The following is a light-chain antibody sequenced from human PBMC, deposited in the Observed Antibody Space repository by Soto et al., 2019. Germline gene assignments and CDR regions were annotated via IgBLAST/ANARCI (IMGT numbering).Light chain of an antibody. J-gene: IGKJ5*01. CDR1: QSVPYSY. CDR3: QQYGSSIT. V-gene: IGKV3D-20*01. Sequence: EIVLTQSPATLYLSPGESATLSCGASQSVPYSYVAWYQHKPGLAPRLLIHDATTRATGIPNRFSGSGSGTDFALAISGLEPEDLAVYYCQQYGSSITFGQGTRLEIK. CDR2: DAT.